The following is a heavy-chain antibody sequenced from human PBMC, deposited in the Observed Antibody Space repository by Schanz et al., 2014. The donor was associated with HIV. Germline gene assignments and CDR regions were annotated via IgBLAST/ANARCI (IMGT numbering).Heavy chain of an antibody. Sequence: QVQLVQSGAEVKKPGASVKVSCKASGHTFTNYGISWVRQAPGQGLQWMGVINTNGGGTSDTLQGRVIITRDTSTRTVYMYLSNLRFEDSAVYYCAREKMDTGGLDVWGQGTTVTVSS. CDR3: AREKMDTGGLDV. CDR2: INTNGGGT. V-gene: IGHV1-46*01. J-gene: IGHJ6*02. CDR1: GHTFTNYG.